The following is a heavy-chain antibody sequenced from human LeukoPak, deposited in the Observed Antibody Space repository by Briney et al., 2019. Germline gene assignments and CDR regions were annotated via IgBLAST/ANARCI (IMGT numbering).Heavy chain of an antibody. Sequence: SETLSLTCAVYGGSFSGYYWSWIRQPPGKGLEWIGEINHSGSTNYNPSLKSRVTISVDTSKNQFSLKLSSVTAADTAVYYCARGDAYYDYVWGSYRHYYMDVWGKGTTVTVSS. CDR1: GGSFSGYY. CDR3: ARGDAYYDYVWGSYRHYYMDV. D-gene: IGHD3-16*02. J-gene: IGHJ6*03. CDR2: INHSGST. V-gene: IGHV4-34*01.